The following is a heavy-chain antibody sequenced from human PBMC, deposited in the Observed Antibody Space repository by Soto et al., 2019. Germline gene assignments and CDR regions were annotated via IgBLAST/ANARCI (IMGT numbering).Heavy chain of an antibody. V-gene: IGHV3-23*01. CDR3: GDDAEPEDHWEFDS. CDR2: IIGNAKDI. Sequence: EVQLLESGGGLVQPGGSLRLSCAASGFSFSIYAMNWVRQAPGKGLEWVSGIIGNAKDIYYADSVKGRVTVSRDNSKNMLFLQTRCQRGEATAVYYCGDDAEPEDHWEFDSCGRGSLVIVSS. D-gene: IGHD1-26*01. CDR1: GFSFSIYA. J-gene: IGHJ4*02.